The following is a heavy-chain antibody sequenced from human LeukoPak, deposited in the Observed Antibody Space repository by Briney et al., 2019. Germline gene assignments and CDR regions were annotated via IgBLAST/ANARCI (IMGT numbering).Heavy chain of an antibody. CDR2: VSSSGSTI. J-gene: IGHJ4*02. CDR1: GFTFSDYY. CDR3: ARGISSGWFPTDY. Sequence: PGGSLRLSCAASGFTFSDYYMNWIRQAPGKGLECVSYVSSSGSTIYYADSVKGRFTISRDNAKNSLYLQMNSLRAEDTAVYYCARGISSGWFPTDYWGQGTLVTVSS. V-gene: IGHV3-11*04. D-gene: IGHD6-19*01.